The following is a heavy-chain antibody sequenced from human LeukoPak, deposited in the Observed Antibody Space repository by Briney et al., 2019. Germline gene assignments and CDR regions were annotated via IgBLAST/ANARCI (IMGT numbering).Heavy chain of an antibody. D-gene: IGHD2-21*01. CDR2: IYYSGST. J-gene: IGHJ4*02. V-gene: IGHV4-39*07. CDR1: GGSISSSSYY. CDR3: ARENVVAQGTFDY. Sequence: PSETLSLTCTVSGGSISSSSYYWGWIRQPPGKGLEWIGSIYYSGSTYYNPSLKSRVTISLDTSKNQVSLKLTFVTAADTAFYFCARENVVAQGTFDYWGQGTLVTVSS.